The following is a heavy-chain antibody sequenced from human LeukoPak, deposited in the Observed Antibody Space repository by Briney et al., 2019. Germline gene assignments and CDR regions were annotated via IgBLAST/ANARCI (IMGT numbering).Heavy chain of an antibody. D-gene: IGHD5-12*01. J-gene: IGHJ4*02. CDR3: ATRGRNSGYGY. CDR1: GHIFTAYY. V-gene: IGHV1-2*02. Sequence: ASVKISCKASGHIFTAYYVHWVRQARGEGLEWMGWINTDGGTNFPQKFRGRVTLTRDTSTFTAYMELHGVTYYDTAVYYCATRGRNSGYGYWGKGTQVTVSS. CDR2: INTDGGT.